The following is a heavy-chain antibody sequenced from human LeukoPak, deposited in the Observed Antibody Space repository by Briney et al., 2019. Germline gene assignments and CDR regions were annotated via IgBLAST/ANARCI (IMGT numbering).Heavy chain of an antibody. CDR2: INHSGST. D-gene: IGHD3-16*02. CDR1: GGSFSGYY. V-gene: IGHV4-34*01. CDR3: ARGGDDYVWGSYRYFDY. Sequence: PSETLSLTCAVYGGSFSGYYWSWIRQPPGKGLEWIGEINHSGSTNYTPSLKSRVTISVDTSKNQFSLKLSSVTAADTAVYYCARGGDDYVWGSYRYFDYWGQGTLVTVSS. J-gene: IGHJ4*02.